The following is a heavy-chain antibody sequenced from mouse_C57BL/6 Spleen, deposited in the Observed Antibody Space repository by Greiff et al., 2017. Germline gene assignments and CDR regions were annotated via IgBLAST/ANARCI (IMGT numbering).Heavy chain of an antibody. CDR3: ARGGCGSSYVHWYFDV. V-gene: IGHV1-64*01. J-gene: IGHJ1*03. CDR1: GYTFTSYW. Sequence: QVQLQQPGAELVKPGASVKLSCKASGYTFTSYWMHWVKQRPGQGLEWIGMIHPNSGSTNYNEKFKSKATLTVDKSSSTAYMQLSSLTSEDSAVYYCARGGCGSSYVHWYFDVWGTGTTVTVSS. D-gene: IGHD1-1*01. CDR2: IHPNSGST.